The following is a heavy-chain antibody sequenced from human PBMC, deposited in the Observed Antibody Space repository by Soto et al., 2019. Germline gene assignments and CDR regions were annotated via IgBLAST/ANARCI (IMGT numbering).Heavy chain of an antibody. D-gene: IGHD3-3*01. J-gene: IGHJ4*02. V-gene: IGHV3-23*01. CDR3: AKGRFLEWRNFDY. CDR2: ISDSGVST. CDR1: GFTFSSYA. Sequence: GGSLRLSCAACGFTFSSYAISWVRQAPGKGLEWVSAISDSGVSTYYADSVKGRFTISRDNSKNTLYLQMNSLRAEDTAVYYCAKGRFLEWRNFDYWGQRTLVTVSS.